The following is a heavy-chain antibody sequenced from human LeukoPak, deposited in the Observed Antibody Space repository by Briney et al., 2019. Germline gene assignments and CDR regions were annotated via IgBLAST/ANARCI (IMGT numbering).Heavy chain of an antibody. V-gene: IGHV4-4*07. CDR1: GGSISSYY. D-gene: IGHD3-3*01. CDR2: IYTSGST. Sequence: SSETLSLTCTVSGGSISSYYWSWIRQPAGKGLEWIGRIYTSGSTNYNPSLKSRVTMSVDTSKNQFSLKLSSVTAADTAVYYCARGPINDFWSGYLRGMAVWGQGTTVTVSS. CDR3: ARGPINDFWSGYLRGMAV. J-gene: IGHJ6*02.